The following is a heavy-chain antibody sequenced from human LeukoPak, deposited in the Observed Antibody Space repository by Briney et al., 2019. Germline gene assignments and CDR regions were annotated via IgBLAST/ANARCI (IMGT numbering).Heavy chain of an antibody. CDR3: ARENGYSYVPDY. Sequence: PGGSLRLSCAASGFTFSSYSMNWVRLAPGKGLEWVSSISSSSSYIYYADSVKGRFTISRDNAKNSLYLQMNSLRAEDTAVYYCARENGYSYVPDYWGQGTLVTVSS. D-gene: IGHD5-18*01. V-gene: IGHV3-21*01. J-gene: IGHJ4*02. CDR2: ISSSSSYI. CDR1: GFTFSSYS.